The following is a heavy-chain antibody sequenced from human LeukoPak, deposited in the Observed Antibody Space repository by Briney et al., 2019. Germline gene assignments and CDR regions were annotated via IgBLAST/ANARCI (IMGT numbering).Heavy chain of an antibody. CDR3: ARDAYVYYGSGSRKGSFDY. CDR1: GFTFSSYS. CDR2: ISSSSSYI. J-gene: IGHJ4*02. D-gene: IGHD3-10*01. Sequence: GGSLRLSCAASGFTFSSYSMNWVRQAPGKGLEWVSSISSSSSYIYYADSVKGRFTISRDNAKNSLYLQMNSLRAEDTAVYYCARDAYVYYGSGSRKGSFDYWGQGTLVTVSS. V-gene: IGHV3-21*01.